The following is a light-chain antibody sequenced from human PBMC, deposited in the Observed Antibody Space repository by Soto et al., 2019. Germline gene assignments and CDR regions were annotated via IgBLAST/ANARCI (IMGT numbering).Light chain of an antibody. CDR2: GAS. J-gene: IGKJ1*01. CDR3: QQYDSSPWT. CDR1: QSVSSSF. Sequence: EIVLTQSPGTLSFSPGERATLSCRASQSVSSSFLAWYQQKPGQAPRLLIYGASSRATGIPDRFSGSGSGTDFTLTISGLEPEDFAVYYCQQYDSSPWTFGQGTRVEIK. V-gene: IGKV3-20*01.